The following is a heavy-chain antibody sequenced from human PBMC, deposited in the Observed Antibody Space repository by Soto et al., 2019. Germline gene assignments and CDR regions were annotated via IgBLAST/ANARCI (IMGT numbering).Heavy chain of an antibody. CDR1: GYTFTSDG. CDR3: ARAVETTVTFDY. V-gene: IGHV1-18*04. J-gene: IGHJ4*02. Sequence: ASVKVSCKASGYTFTSDGISWVRQAPGQGLEWMGWISAYNGNTNYAQKLQGRVTMTTDTSTSTAYMELRSLRSDDTAVYYCARAVETTVTFDYWGQGTLVTVSS. D-gene: IGHD4-17*01. CDR2: ISAYNGNT.